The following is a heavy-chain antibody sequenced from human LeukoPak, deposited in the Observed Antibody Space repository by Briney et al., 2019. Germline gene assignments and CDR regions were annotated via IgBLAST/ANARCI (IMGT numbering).Heavy chain of an antibody. V-gene: IGHV4-4*07. CDR1: GGSISSYY. CDR3: ARDRGYCSGTTCYPRFDP. J-gene: IGHJ5*02. Sequence: SETLSLTCIVSGGSISSYYWSWIRQPAGKGLEWIGRIYSTGSTIYNPSLESRVTMSVDTSRNQFSLNLTSVTAADTAVYYCARDRGYCSGTTCYPRFDPWGQGTLVTVSS. D-gene: IGHD2-2*01. CDR2: IYSTGST.